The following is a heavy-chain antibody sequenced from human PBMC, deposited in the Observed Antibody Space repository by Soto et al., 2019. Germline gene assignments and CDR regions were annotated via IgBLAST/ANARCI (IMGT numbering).Heavy chain of an antibody. CDR2: IYYSGTT. V-gene: IGHV4-30-4*01. J-gene: IGHJ5*02. CDR3: ARVRTIFGVVPPENWFDP. D-gene: IGHD3-3*01. CDR1: GDSISSGDYY. Sequence: RSLTCTVSGDSISSGDYYWSWIRQPPGKGLEWIAYIYYSGTTYYNPSLKSRVTMSVDTSKNLFSLKLSFVTAADTAVYYCARVRTIFGVVPPENWFDPWGQGTLVTVSS.